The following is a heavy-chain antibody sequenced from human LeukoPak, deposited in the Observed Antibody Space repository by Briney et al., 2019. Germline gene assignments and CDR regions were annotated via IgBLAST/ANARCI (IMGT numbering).Heavy chain of an antibody. Sequence: GGSLRLSCAASGFTFSSYSMNWVRQAPGKGLEWVSSISSSSSYIYYADSVKGRFTISRDNAKNSLYLQMNSLRAEDTTVYYCAVSWSSGWYEYYGMDVWGQGTTVTVSS. CDR2: ISSSSSYI. V-gene: IGHV3-21*01. CDR1: GFTFSSYS. D-gene: IGHD6-19*01. CDR3: AVSWSSGWYEYYGMDV. J-gene: IGHJ6*02.